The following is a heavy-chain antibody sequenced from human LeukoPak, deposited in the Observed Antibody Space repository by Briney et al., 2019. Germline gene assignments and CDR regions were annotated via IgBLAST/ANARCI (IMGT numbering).Heavy chain of an antibody. CDR3: ARRGLGRPDI. J-gene: IGHJ3*02. CDR1: GGSFSGFY. Sequence: SETPSLTCAVYGGSFSGFYWSWIRQPPGKGLEWIGEITHSGSTNYNPSLKSRVTMSVDTSKNQFSLKLSSVTAADTAVYYCARRGLGRPDIWDQGTMVTVSS. CDR2: ITHSGST. V-gene: IGHV4-34*01. D-gene: IGHD3-16*01.